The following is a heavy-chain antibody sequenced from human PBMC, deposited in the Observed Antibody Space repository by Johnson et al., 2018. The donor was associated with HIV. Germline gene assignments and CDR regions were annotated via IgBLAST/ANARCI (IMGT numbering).Heavy chain of an antibody. CDR1: GFTFSSYG. V-gene: IGHV3-30*02. D-gene: IGHD3-16*01. J-gene: IGHJ3*02. Sequence: VQLVESGGGLVKPGGSLRLSCAASGFTFSSYGIHWVRQAPGKGLEWVAFIRYDGSNKYNADSVKGRFTIFRDNSKKTLYLQINSLRPEDTAVYYCAREVYAHDAFDIWGQGTMVTVSS. CDR2: IRYDGSNK. CDR3: AREVYAHDAFDI.